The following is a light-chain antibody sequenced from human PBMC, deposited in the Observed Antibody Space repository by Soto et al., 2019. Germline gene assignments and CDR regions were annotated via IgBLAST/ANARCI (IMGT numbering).Light chain of an antibody. Sequence: EIVLTQSPGTLSLSPGERATLSCRASQSVSSSYLAWYQQKPGQPPRLLIFDASNRATGIPGRFSGSGSGTDFTLTISSLEPEDFAVYYCQHYGRSPPSWTFGQGTKVEIQ. CDR2: DAS. V-gene: IGKV3-20*01. J-gene: IGKJ1*01. CDR1: QSVSSSY. CDR3: QHYGRSPPSWT.